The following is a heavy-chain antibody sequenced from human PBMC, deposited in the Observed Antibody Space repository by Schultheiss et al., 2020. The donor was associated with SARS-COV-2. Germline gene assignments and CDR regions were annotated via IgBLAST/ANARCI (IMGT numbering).Heavy chain of an antibody. Sequence: GGSLRLSCAASGFTFSSYWMHWVRQAPGKGLVWVSRINSDGSSTTYADSVKGRFTISRDNAKNTLYLQMTSLRAEDTAVYYCARDSTAYGDYGPLDYWGQGTLVTVSS. J-gene: IGHJ4*02. CDR1: GFTFSSYW. V-gene: IGHV3-74*01. CDR3: ARDSTAYGDYGPLDY. CDR2: INSDGSST. D-gene: IGHD4-17*01.